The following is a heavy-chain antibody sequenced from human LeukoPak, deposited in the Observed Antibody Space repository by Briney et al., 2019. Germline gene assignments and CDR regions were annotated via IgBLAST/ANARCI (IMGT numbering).Heavy chain of an antibody. J-gene: IGHJ5*02. CDR1: GGSISSGDYY. CDR3: ARGGSYYDSTWFDP. D-gene: IGHD3-22*01. CDR2: IYYSGST. Sequence: PSETLSLTCTVSGGSISSGDYYWSWIRQHPGKGLEWIGYIYYSGSTYYNPSLKSRVTISVDTSKNQFSLKLSSVTAADTAVYYCARGGSYYDSTWFDPWGQGTLVTVSS. V-gene: IGHV4-31*03.